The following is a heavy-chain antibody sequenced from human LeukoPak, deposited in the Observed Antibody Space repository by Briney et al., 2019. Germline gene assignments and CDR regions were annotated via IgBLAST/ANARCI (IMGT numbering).Heavy chain of an antibody. V-gene: IGHV4-39*01. J-gene: IGHJ4*02. CDR2: SYYSGMT. Sequence: SETLSLTCTVSGDSISSSSYYWGLIRQPPGKGLEWIGTSYYSGMTYYNASLKSRVTISVDTSKNQFSLKVNSVTAADTAMYYCARHYGDYLDTTPYYLDFWGQGTLVTVSS. CDR3: ARHYGDYLDTTPYYLDF. D-gene: IGHD4-17*01. CDR1: GDSISSSSYY.